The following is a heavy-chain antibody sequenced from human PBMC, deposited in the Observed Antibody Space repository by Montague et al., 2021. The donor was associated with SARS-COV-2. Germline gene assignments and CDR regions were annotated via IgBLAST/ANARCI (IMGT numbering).Heavy chain of an antibody. CDR1: GGSFSGYY. CDR2: INQSGRT. D-gene: IGHD1-26*01. CDR3: ARRGSSVWGLTVSAELDY. Sequence: SETLSLTCAVYGGSFSGYYWSWIRQPPEKGLEWIGEINQSGRTNNNPSLKSRVIISVDTSKNQFSLKLSSVTAADTAVYYCARRGSSVWGLTVSAELDYWGQGILVIVSS. V-gene: IGHV4-34*01. J-gene: IGHJ4*02.